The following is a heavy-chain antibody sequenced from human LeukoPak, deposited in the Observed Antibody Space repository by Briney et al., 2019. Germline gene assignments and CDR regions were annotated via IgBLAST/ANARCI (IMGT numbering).Heavy chain of an antibody. Sequence: ASVKVSCKASGYTFTSYAMNWVRQAPGQGLEWMGWINTNTGNPTYAQGFTGRFVFSLDTSVSTAYLQISSLKAEDTAVYYCAREGLRLGELSLTFDYWGQGTLVTVSS. CDR3: AREGLRLGELSLTFDY. V-gene: IGHV7-4-1*02. CDR1: GYTFTSYA. CDR2: INTNTGNP. J-gene: IGHJ4*02. D-gene: IGHD3-16*02.